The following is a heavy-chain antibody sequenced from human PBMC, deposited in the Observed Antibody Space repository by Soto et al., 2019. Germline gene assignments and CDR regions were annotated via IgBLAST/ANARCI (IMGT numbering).Heavy chain of an antibody. CDR2: IYYSGNT. Sequence: QVQLQVSGPGLVKPSEALSLTCTVSGGSITSSNYHWGWSRQPPGKGLEWIGTIYYSGNTYYNPSLMSRVTMSMDASKNQFSLTLSSVAVADTAVYYCSRLTNARPGDDWGQGTLVTVSS. CDR3: SRLTNARPGDD. D-gene: IGHD2-2*01. V-gene: IGHV4-39*01. CDR1: GGSITSSNYH. J-gene: IGHJ4*02.